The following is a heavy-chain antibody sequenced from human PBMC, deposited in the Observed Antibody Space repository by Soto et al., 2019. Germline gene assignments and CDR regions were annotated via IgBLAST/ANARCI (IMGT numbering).Heavy chain of an antibody. CDR3: ASCLGIAVAGQDAFDI. CDR1: GGSISSYY. CDR2: IYYSGST. D-gene: IGHD6-19*01. J-gene: IGHJ3*02. Sequence: SETLSLTCTVSGGSISSYYWSWIRQPPGKGLEWIGYIYYSGSTNYNPSLKSRVTISVDTSKNQFSLKLSSVTAADTAVYYCASCLGIAVAGQDAFDIWGQGTMVTVSS. V-gene: IGHV4-59*01.